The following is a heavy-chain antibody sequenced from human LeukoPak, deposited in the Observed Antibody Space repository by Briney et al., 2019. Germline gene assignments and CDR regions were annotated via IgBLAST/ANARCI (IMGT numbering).Heavy chain of an antibody. CDR2: ISAYNGNT. V-gene: IGHV1-18*01. CDR3: ARTPYTIFGVVLYYFDY. Sequence: ASVKVSCKASGYTFTSYGISWVRQAPGQGLEWMGWISAYNGNTNYAQKLQGRVTMTTDTSTSTAYVELRSLRSDDTAVYYCARTPYTIFGVVLYYFDYWGQGTLVTVSS. D-gene: IGHD3-3*01. CDR1: GYTFTSYG. J-gene: IGHJ4*02.